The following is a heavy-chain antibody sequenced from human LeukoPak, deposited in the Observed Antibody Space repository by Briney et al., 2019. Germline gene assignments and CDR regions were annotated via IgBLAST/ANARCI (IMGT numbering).Heavy chain of an antibody. J-gene: IGHJ3*01. D-gene: IGHD6-19*01. V-gene: IGHV3-21*01. CDR3: ARGLYDNRGWPLGAFDF. CDR2: ISGSGTYI. Sequence: GGSLRLSCTASGFTFMSYIMSWVRQAPGKGLEWVSSISGSGTYIYYVDSLKGRFTISRDNAKNSLYLQMNSLRAEDTAVYFCARGLYDNRGWPLGAFDFWGQGRMVTVSS. CDR1: GFTFMSYI.